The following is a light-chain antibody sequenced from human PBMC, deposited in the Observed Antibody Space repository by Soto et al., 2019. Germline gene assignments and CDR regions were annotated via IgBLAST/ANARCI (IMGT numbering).Light chain of an antibody. V-gene: IGKV1-9*01. CDR1: QAISNF. CDR3: QQLKFFPIT. Sequence: DIQLTQSPSFLSASAGDRVTITCRASQAISNFLAWYQQKPGRAPKLLIYAASTLQSGVPSRFSGSRSGTEFTLTISSLQPEDFATYYCQQLKFFPITFGQGTRLEIE. CDR2: AAS. J-gene: IGKJ5*01.